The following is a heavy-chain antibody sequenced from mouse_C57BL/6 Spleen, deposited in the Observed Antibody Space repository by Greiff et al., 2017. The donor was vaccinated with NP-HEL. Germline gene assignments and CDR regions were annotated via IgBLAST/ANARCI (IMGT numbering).Heavy chain of an antibody. CDR3: ARKPYSNYEGYYAMDY. J-gene: IGHJ4*01. D-gene: IGHD2-5*01. CDR1: GYTFTDYY. CDR2: INPNNGGT. V-gene: IGHV1-26*01. Sequence: EVQLQQSGPELVKPGASVKISCKASGYTFTDYYMNWVKQSHGKSLEWIGDINPNNGGTSYNQKFKGKATLTVDKSSSTAYMELRSLTSEDSAVYYCARKPYSNYEGYYAMDYWGQGTSVTVSS.